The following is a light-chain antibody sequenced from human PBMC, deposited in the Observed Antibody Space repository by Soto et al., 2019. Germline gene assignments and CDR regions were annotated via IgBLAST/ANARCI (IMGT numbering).Light chain of an antibody. CDR1: QSVSSN. CDR2: GAF. CDR3: QQFNNWPRT. Sequence: EIVMTQSPGTLSVSPGERATLSCRASQSVSSNLAWYQQKPGQAPRLLIYGAFTRATGVPARFSGFGSGTQFTLTIRSLQSEDFGVYYCQQFNNWPRTFGQGTKVDIK. V-gene: IGKV3-15*01. J-gene: IGKJ1*01.